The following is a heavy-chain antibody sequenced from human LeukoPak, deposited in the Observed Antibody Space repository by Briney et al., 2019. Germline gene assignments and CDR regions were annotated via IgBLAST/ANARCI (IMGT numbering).Heavy chain of an antibody. CDR3: ARVSWYFDWLLRGLDY. J-gene: IGHJ4*02. CDR2: ISSSGSTI. D-gene: IGHD3-9*01. Sequence: GGSLRLSCAASGFTFSSYSVNWVRQAPGKGLEWVSYISSSGSTIYYADSVKGRFTISRDNAKNSLYLQMNSLRAEDTAVYYCARVSWYFDWLLRGLDYWGQGTLVTVSS. CDR1: GFTFSSYS. V-gene: IGHV3-48*04.